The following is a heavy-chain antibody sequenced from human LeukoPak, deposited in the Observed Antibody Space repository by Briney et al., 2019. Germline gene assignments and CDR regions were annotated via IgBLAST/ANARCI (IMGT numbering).Heavy chain of an antibody. CDR1: GFTFSSYA. Sequence: GGSLRLSCAASGFTFSSYAMSWVRQAPGKGLEWVSGISGSGDNTYYADSVKGGFTISRDNSKNTLYVQVSSLGTEDTAAYYCAKGSYYDSSGSFYFDYWGQGTLVTVSS. D-gene: IGHD3-22*01. J-gene: IGHJ4*02. V-gene: IGHV3-23*01. CDR2: ISGSGDNT. CDR3: AKGSYYDSSGSFYFDY.